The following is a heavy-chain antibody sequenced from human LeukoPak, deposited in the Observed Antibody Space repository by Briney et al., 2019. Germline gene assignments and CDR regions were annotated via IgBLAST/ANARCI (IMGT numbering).Heavy chain of an antibody. CDR2: INPSGGST. D-gene: IGHD5-18*01. Sequence: GASVKVSCKASGYTFTGYYLHWVRQAPGQGLEWMGIINPSGGSTSYAQKFQGRVTMTRDTSTSTVYMELSSLRSEDTAVYYCARAQLWLGWFDPWGQGTLVTVSS. J-gene: IGHJ5*02. V-gene: IGHV1-46*01. CDR1: GYTFTGYY. CDR3: ARAQLWLGWFDP.